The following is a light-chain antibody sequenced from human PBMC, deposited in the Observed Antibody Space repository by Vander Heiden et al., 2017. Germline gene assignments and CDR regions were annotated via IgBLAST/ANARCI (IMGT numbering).Light chain of an antibody. CDR1: QSISTW. CDR3: QQANSFLSLT. CDR2: AAS. J-gene: IGKJ4*01. V-gene: IGKV1-12*02. Sequence: IQMTQSPSSVSASVGDRVTITCRASQSISTWLAWYQQKPGKAPKLLIYAASTLQSGVPSRFSGSGSGTDFTLTISSLQPEDFATYYCQQANSFLSLTFGGGTKVEIK.